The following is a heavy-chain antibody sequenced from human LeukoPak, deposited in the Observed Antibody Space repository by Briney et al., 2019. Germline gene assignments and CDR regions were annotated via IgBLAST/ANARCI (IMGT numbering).Heavy chain of an antibody. CDR3: ARVIGLAHYYYGMDV. CDR1: GGSISSYY. CDR2: IYYSGST. D-gene: IGHD6-19*01. Sequence: SETLSLTCTVSGGSISSYYWSWIRQPPGKGLEWIGHIYYSGSTNYNPSLKSRVTISVDTSKNQFSLKLSSVTAADTAVYYCARVIGLAHYYYGMDVWGQGTTVTVSS. J-gene: IGHJ6*02. V-gene: IGHV4-59*01.